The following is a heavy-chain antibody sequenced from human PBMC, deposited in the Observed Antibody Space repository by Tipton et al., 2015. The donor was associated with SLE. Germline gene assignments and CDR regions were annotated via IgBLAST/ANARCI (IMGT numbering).Heavy chain of an antibody. V-gene: IGHV4-34*01. CDR3: TRGAAKGYCCSPTCPYYFDY. CDR2: INDSGST. D-gene: IGHD2-2*01. Sequence: TLSLTCAIYGGSFGYHWNWIRQSPGKGLEWIGEINDSGSTNYNPSLKSRVTILMDSSKNQLSMKLSSVTAADTAMYYRTRGAAKGYCCSPTCPYYFDYWGQGTLVTVSS. J-gene: IGHJ4*02. CDR1: GGSFGYH.